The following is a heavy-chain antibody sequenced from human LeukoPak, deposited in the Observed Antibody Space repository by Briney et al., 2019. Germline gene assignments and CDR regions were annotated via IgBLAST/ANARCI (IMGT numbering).Heavy chain of an antibody. CDR3: AKAGCSSTSCYEDY. CDR1: GFTFSSYA. CDR2: ISGSGGST. V-gene: IGHV3-23*01. D-gene: IGHD2-2*01. J-gene: IGHJ4*02. Sequence: PGGSLRLSCAASGFTFSSYAMSWVRQAPGKGLGWVSAISGSGGSTYYADSVKGRFTISRDNSKNTLYLQMNSLRAEDTAVYYCAKAGCSSTSCYEDYWGQGTLVTVSS.